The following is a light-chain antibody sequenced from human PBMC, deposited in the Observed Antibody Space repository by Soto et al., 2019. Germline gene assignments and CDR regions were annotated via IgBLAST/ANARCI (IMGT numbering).Light chain of an antibody. CDR2: AAS. CDR1: QSISSY. V-gene: IGKV1-39*01. Sequence: DIQMTQSPFSLSASVGDRVTSTCRASQSISSYLNWYQQKPGKAPKLLIYAASSLQSGVPSRFSGSGSGTDFTLTISSLQPEDFATYYCQQSYSTLWTFGQGTTGDIK. CDR3: QQSYSTLWT. J-gene: IGKJ1*01.